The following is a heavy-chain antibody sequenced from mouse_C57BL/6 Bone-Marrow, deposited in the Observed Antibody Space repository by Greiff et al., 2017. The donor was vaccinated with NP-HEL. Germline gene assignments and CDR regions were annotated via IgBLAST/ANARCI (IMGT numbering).Heavy chain of an antibody. V-gene: IGHV1-69*01. Sequence: QVQLQQPGAELVMPGASVKLSCKASGYTFTSYWMHWVKQRPGQGLEWIGEIDPSDSYTNYNQKFKGKSTLTVDKSSSTAYMQLSSLTSEDSAVYYCARLYYSNYWFAYWGQGTLVTVSA. CDR2: IDPSDSYT. CDR3: ARLYYSNYWFAY. J-gene: IGHJ3*01. CDR1: GYTFTSYW. D-gene: IGHD2-5*01.